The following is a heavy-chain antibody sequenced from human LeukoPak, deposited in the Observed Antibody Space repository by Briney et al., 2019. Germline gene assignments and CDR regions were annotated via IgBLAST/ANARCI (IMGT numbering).Heavy chain of an antibody. CDR1: GDSLSSNNGA. Sequence: SQTLSLTCAISGDSLSSNNGAWNWIRQSPWRGLEWLGRTYYRSKWYDDYAESMKGRITISPDTSKNQFSLHVYAVTPEDTAVYYCARDVGTSGWHTFDYWGQGTLVTVSS. CDR3: ARDVGTSGWHTFDY. CDR2: TYYRSKWYD. J-gene: IGHJ4*02. V-gene: IGHV6-1*01. D-gene: IGHD6-19*01.